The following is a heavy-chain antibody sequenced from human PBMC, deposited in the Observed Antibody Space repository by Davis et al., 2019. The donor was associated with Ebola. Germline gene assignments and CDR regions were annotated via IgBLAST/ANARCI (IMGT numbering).Heavy chain of an antibody. D-gene: IGHD3-10*01. J-gene: IGHJ6*02. CDR1: RYTFTGYY. Sequence: ASVKVSRMASRYTFTGYYMHWVRQAPAQGLAWMGWIKPNSGGTNYAPKSQGWVTMTRDPSISPAYMELSRLRSDDTAVYYCASDFGTMVRGRYGMDVWGQGTTVTVSS. V-gene: IGHV1-2*04. CDR2: IKPNSGGT. CDR3: ASDFGTMVRGRYGMDV.